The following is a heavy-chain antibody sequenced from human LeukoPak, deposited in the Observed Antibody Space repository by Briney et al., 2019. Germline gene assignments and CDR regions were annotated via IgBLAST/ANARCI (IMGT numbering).Heavy chain of an antibody. CDR1: GFTFGGYA. Sequence: GGSLRLSCTASGFTFGGYAMSWVRQAGGKGLEGVSSISGGSEDTYYADSVKGRFTISRDNSKTTLYRQMNSLRAEDTAAYYCARTIAQYSNSWLYFYYGLDVWGQGTTVTVSS. CDR3: ARTIAQYSNSWLYFYYGLDV. V-gene: IGHV3-23*01. J-gene: IGHJ6*02. D-gene: IGHD6-13*01. CDR2: ISGGSEDT.